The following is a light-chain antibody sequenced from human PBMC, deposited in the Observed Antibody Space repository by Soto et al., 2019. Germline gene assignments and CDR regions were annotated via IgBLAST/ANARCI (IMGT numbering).Light chain of an antibody. CDR2: DVS. CDR3: CSYAGSYTPDV. CDR1: SSDVGGYNY. J-gene: IGLJ1*01. V-gene: IGLV2-11*01. Sequence: SALTQPRSVSGSPGQSVTISCTGTSSDVGGYNYVSWYQHHPGKAPKLMIYDVSKRPSGVPDRFSGSKSGNTASLTISGLQAEDEADYYCCSYAGSYTPDVFGTGTKLTVL.